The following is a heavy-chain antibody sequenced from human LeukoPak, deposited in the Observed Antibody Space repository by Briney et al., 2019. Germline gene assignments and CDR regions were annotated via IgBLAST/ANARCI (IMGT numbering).Heavy chain of an antibody. CDR3: AKDKGLWFGEL. J-gene: IGHJ4*02. CDR2: ISGSGGST. V-gene: IGHV3-23*01. CDR1: GFTFSSYG. Sequence: GGSLRLSCAASGFTFSSYGMSWVRQAPGKGLEWVSAISGSGGSTYYADSVKGRFTISRDNSKNTLYLQMNSLRAEDTAVYYCAKDKGLWFGELWGQGTLVTVSS. D-gene: IGHD3-10*01.